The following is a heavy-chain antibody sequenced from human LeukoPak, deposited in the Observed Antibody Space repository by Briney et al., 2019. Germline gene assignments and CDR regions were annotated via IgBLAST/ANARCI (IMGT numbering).Heavy chain of an antibody. CDR1: GYTFTSYD. J-gene: IGHJ4*02. V-gene: IGHV1-8*01. Sequence: ASVKVSCKASGYTFTSYDINWARQATGQGLEWMGWMNPNSGNTGYAQKFQGRVTMTRNTSISTAYMELSSLRSEDTAVYYCARGRTRITIFGVVIMPLDYWGQGTLVTVSS. D-gene: IGHD3-3*01. CDR3: ARGRTRITIFGVVIMPLDY. CDR2: MNPNSGNT.